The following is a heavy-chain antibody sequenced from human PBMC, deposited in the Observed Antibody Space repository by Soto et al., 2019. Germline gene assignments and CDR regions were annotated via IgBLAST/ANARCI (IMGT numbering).Heavy chain of an antibody. CDR1: GYTFSSYA. CDR3: ARTGPRVDY. CDR2: IITYNGNT. V-gene: IGHV1-18*01. J-gene: IGHJ4*02. Sequence: VQLLQSGAEVKKPGASVKVSCKASGYTFSSYAISWVRQAPGQGLDWMGWIITYNGNTNYAQKLQGRVTMTTDTTTTTAYMDLRSLRSDDTAVYYCARTGPRVDYWGQGTLVTVSS.